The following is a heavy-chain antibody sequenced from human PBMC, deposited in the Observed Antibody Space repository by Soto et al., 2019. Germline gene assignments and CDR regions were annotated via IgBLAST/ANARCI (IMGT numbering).Heavy chain of an antibody. CDR2: INHSGST. Sequence: SETLSLTCAVYGGSFSCYYWSWIRQPPGKGLEWIGEINHSGSTNYNPSHKSRVTISVDTSKNQFSLKLSSVTAADTAVYYCARGRYRVVVTAIPTYYYYGMDVWGQGTTVTVSS. CDR3: ARGRYRVVVTAIPTYYYYGMDV. V-gene: IGHV4-34*01. J-gene: IGHJ6*02. D-gene: IGHD2-21*02. CDR1: GGSFSCYY.